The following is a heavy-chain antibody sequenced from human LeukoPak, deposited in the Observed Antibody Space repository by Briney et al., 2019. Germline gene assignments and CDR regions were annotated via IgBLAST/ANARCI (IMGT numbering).Heavy chain of an antibody. J-gene: IGHJ6*02. D-gene: IGHD1-1*01. V-gene: IGHV3-33*06. CDR1: GFTFSSYG. CDR2: IWYDGSNK. CDR3: AKELADYYYGMDV. Sequence: GGSLRLSCAASGFTFSSYGMHWVRQAPGKGLEWVAVIWYDGSNKYYADSVKGRFTISRDNSKNTLYLQMNSLRAEDTAVYYCAKELADYYYGMDVWGQGTTVTVSS.